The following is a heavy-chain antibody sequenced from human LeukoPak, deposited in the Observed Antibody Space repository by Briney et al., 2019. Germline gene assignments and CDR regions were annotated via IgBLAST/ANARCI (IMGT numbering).Heavy chain of an antibody. Sequence: GGSLRLSCTVSGFSFGVYAMSWARQAPGKGREWVGFIRSKAYGGTTEYAASVKGRFTISRDDSKRIAYLQMNSLKTEDTAVYYCTRTFAVAGIPSPGYWGQGTLVTVSS. J-gene: IGHJ4*02. CDR1: GFSFGVYA. D-gene: IGHD6-19*01. CDR3: TRTFAVAGIPSPGY. V-gene: IGHV3-49*04. CDR2: IRSKAYGGTT.